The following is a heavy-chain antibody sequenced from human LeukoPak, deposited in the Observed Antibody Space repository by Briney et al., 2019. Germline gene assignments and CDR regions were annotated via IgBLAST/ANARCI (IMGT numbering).Heavy chain of an antibody. D-gene: IGHD3-16*01. CDR1: GGSLTRNYY. V-gene: IGHV4-4*07. CDR2: IYTSGST. CDR3: ARVGDYALKD. Sequence: SETLSLTCTVSGGSLTRNYYWGWIRQPAGKGLEWIGRIYTSGSTNYNPSLKSRVTMSVDTSKNQFSLKLSSVTAADTAVYYCARVGDYALKDWGQGTLVTVSS. J-gene: IGHJ4*02.